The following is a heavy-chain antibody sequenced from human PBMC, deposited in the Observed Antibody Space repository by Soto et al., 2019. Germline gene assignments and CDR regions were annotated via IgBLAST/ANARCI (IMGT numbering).Heavy chain of an antibody. V-gene: IGHV3-30-3*01. Sequence: QVQLVESGGGVVQPGRSRRLSCAASGFTFSSYAMHWVRQAPGKGLEWVAVISYDGSNKYYADSVKGRFTISRDNSKNTLYLQMNSLRAEDTAVYYCARDLLLWFGESTVFDYWGQGTLVTVSS. CDR3: ARDLLLWFGESTVFDY. CDR1: GFTFSSYA. CDR2: ISYDGSNK. D-gene: IGHD3-10*01. J-gene: IGHJ4*02.